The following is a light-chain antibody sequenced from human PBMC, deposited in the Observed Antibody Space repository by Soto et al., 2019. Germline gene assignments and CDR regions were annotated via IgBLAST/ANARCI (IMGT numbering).Light chain of an antibody. V-gene: IGKV3-11*01. CDR1: QSVTSY. Sequence: EIVLTQSPAPLSLSPGERDTLSCRASQSVTSYLAWYQQKPGQAPRLLIDDASNRDTGIPARFSGSGSGTDLSLTISSLESEDFAVYYCQQRSNWPVYTFGQGTKQDMK. J-gene: IGKJ2*01. CDR2: DAS. CDR3: QQRSNWPVYT.